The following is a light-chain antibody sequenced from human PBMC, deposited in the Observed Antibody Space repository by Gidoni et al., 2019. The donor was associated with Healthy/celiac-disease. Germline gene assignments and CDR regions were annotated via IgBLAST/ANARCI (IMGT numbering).Light chain of an antibody. CDR1: SSNIGAGYD. V-gene: IGLV1-40*01. J-gene: IGLJ2*01. Sequence: GAPGQRVTISCTGSSSNIGAGYDVHWYQQLPGTAPKLLIYGNSNRPSGVPDRFSGSKSGTSASLAITGLQAEDEADYYCQSYDSSLSGSVFGGGTKLTVL. CDR2: GNS. CDR3: QSYDSSLSGSV.